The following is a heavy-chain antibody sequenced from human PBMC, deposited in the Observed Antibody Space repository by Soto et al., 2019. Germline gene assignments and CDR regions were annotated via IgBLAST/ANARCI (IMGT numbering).Heavy chain of an antibody. V-gene: IGHV3-53*01. CDR1: GFSVSRKY. CDR3: ARGCGGGSCYSDWDY. CDR2: LYTGGTI. Sequence: PWGSLRLSCTVSGFSVSRKYMSWVRQAPEKGLEWVSVLYTGGTIFYTDSVKGRFTISRDTSNNTLYLQMNSLRVEDTAVYYCARGCGGGSCYSDWDYWGQGTLVTVSS. J-gene: IGHJ4*02. D-gene: IGHD2-15*01.